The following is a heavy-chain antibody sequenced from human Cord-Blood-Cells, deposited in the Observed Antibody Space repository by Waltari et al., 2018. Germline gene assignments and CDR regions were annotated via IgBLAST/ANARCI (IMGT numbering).Heavy chain of an antibody. J-gene: IGHJ4*02. CDR2: IKSKTEGGTT. V-gene: IGHV3-15*01. Sequence: EVQLVESGGGLVKPGGSLRLSCAASGFTFSNAWMSWVRQAPGKGLEWVGRIKSKTEGGTTDYAAPVKGRFTISRDDSKNTLYLQMNSLKTEDTAVYYCTTAVEALGTNRRYFDYWGQGTLVTVSS. CDR3: TTAVEALGTNRRYFDY. CDR1: GFTFSNAW. D-gene: IGHD7-27*01.